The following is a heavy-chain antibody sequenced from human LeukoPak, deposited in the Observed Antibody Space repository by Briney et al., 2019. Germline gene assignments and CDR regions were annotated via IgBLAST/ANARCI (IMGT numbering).Heavy chain of an antibody. CDR1: GSPLGSNS. J-gene: IGHJ3*02. Sequence: GSRRLSWQAPGSPLGSNSIHWVRPVQEKGLEWGAVISYDGSNKYYADSVKGRFTISRDHSTNTLYLQMNSLRAEDTSVYYCARRGLHGSGSYYAFDIWGQGTMVTVSS. CDR3: ARRGLHGSGSYYAFDI. V-gene: IGHV3-30*04. CDR2: ISYDGSNK. D-gene: IGHD3-10*01.